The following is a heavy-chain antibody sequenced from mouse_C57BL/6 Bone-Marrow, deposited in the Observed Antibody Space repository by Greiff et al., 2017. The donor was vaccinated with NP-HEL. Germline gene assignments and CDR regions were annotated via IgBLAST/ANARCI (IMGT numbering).Heavy chain of an antibody. D-gene: IGHD2-4*01. CDR2: IRNKANNHAK. CDR1: GFTFSDAW. Sequence: EVKLMESGGGLVQPGGSMKLSCAASGFTFSDAWMDWVRQSPEKGLEWVAEIRNKANNHAKYYAESVKGRFTISRDDSKSSVYLQMNSLRAEDTGIYYCTSKYYDYDGAYAMDYWGQGTSVTVSS. J-gene: IGHJ4*01. V-gene: IGHV6-6*01. CDR3: TSKYYDYDGAYAMDY.